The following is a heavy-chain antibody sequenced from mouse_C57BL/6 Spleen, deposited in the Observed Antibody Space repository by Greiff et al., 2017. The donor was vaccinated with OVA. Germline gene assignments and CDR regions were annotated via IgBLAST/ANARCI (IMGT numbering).Heavy chain of an antibody. V-gene: IGHV5-6*01. J-gene: IGHJ3*01. Sequence: EVKLMESGGDLVKPGGSLKLSCAASGFTFSSYGMSWVRQTPDKRLEWVATISSVGSYTYYPDSVKGRFTISRDNAKNTLYLQMSSLKSEDTAMYYCARPPYAYWGQGTLVTVSA. CDR3: ARPPYAY. CDR1: GFTFSSYG. CDR2: ISSVGSYT.